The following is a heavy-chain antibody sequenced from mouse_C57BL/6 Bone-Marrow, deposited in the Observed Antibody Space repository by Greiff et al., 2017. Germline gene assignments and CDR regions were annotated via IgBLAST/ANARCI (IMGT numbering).Heavy chain of an antibody. CDR2: IHPNSGST. CDR3: ARYYYGSSAWFAY. Sequence: VQLQQPGAELVKPGASVKLSCKASGYTFTGYWMHWVKQRPGQGLEWIGMIHPNSGSTNYNEKFKSKATLTVDKSSSTAYMQLSSLTSEDSAVYYCARYYYGSSAWFAYWGQGTLVTVSA. J-gene: IGHJ3*01. V-gene: IGHV1-64*01. CDR1: GYTFTGYW. D-gene: IGHD1-1*01.